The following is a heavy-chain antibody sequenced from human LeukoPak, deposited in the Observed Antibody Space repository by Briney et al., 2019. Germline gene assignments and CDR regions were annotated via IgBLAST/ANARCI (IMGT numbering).Heavy chain of an antibody. CDR3: ARGVTVTYFDY. Sequence: PSETLSLTCAVYGGSFSGYYWSWIRQPPGEGLEWIGEINHSGSTNYNPSLKSRVTMSVDTSKNQFSLKLSSVTAADTAVYYCARGVTVTYFDYWGQGTLVTVSS. CDR1: GGSFSGYY. CDR2: INHSGST. J-gene: IGHJ4*02. D-gene: IGHD4-17*01. V-gene: IGHV4-34*01.